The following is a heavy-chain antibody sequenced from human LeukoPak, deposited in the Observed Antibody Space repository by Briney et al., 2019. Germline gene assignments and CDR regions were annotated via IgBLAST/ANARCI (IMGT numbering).Heavy chain of an antibody. CDR1: GGSFSGYY. J-gene: IGHJ4*02. D-gene: IGHD1-26*01. CDR2: INHSGST. CDR3: ARENRYSGSYFLPYFDY. Sequence: SETLSLTCAVYGGSFSGYYWSWIRQPPGKGLEWIGEINHSGSTNYNPSLKSRVTISVDTSKNQFSLKLSSVTAADTAVYYCARENRYSGSYFLPYFDYWGQGTLVTVSS. V-gene: IGHV4-34*01.